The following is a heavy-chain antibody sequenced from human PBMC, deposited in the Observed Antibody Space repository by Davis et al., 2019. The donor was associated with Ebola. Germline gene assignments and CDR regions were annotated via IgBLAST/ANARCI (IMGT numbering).Heavy chain of an antibody. D-gene: IGHD3-3*01. V-gene: IGHV3-23*01. CDR2: ISGSGSST. Sequence: GGSLRLSCAASGFTFSNYAMSWVRQAPGRGLEWVSAISGSGSSTYYADSVKGRFTISRDNSKNTLFLQLNSLRAEDTAVYYCAKSGLSFGVVKYHYGMDVWGKGTTVTVSS. J-gene: IGHJ6*04. CDR1: GFTFSNYA. CDR3: AKSGLSFGVVKYHYGMDV.